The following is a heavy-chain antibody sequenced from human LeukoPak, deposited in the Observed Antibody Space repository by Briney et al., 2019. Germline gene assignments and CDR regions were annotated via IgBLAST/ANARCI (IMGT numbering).Heavy chain of an antibody. V-gene: IGHV4-59*01. J-gene: IGHJ3*02. CDR1: GGSISSYY. D-gene: IGHD1-1*01. Sequence: SETLSLTCTVSGGSISSYYWSWIRQPPGKGLEWIGYIYYSGSTNYNPSLKSRVTISVDTSKNQFSLKLSSVTAADTAVYYCARVSTGPYDAFDIWGQGTMVTVSS. CDR2: IYYSGST. CDR3: ARVSTGPYDAFDI.